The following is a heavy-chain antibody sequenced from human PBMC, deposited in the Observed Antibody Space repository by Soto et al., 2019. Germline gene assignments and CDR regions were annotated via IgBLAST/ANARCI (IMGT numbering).Heavy chain of an antibody. CDR2: ISGSGGST. CDR1: GFTLSSYA. Sequence: VGSLRLSFAASGFTLSSYAMRWVRQAPGKGLEWVSAISGSGGSTYYADSVKGRFTISRDNSKNTLNLQMNSRRADDTAVYSCARARRGAPSYYTRDLWGQGTTVTVSS. CDR3: ARARRGAPSYYTRDL. J-gene: IGHJ6*02. D-gene: IGHD3-10*01. V-gene: IGHV3-23*01.